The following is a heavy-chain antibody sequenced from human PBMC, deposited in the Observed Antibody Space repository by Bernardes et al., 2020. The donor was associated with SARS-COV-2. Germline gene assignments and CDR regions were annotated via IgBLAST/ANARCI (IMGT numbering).Heavy chain of an antibody. CDR1: GVSISSSY. Sequence: SEPLSLTCTVSGVSISSSYWSWIRQSAGKGLEWIGRILSSGGINYNSSLKSRVTMSVDTSKNEFSLKLTSVTAADTAVYYCARGPHYNRFDPWGQGTLVTVSS. CDR3: ARGPHYNRFDP. CDR2: ILSSGGI. J-gene: IGHJ5*02. V-gene: IGHV4-4*07.